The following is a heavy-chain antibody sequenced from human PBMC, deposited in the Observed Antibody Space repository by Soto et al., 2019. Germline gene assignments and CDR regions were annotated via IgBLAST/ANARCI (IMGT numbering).Heavy chain of an antibody. V-gene: IGHV4-34*01. CDR1: GGSFSGYY. CDR2: INHSGST. D-gene: IGHD2-2*01. CDR3: ARVGNGRVIVVVPAANDAFDI. J-gene: IGHJ3*02. Sequence: SETLSLTCAVYGGSFSGYYWSWIRQPPGKGLEWIGEINHSGSTNYNPSLKSRVTISVDTSKNQFSLKLSSVTAADTAVYYCARVGNGRVIVVVPAANDAFDIWGQGTMVTVSS.